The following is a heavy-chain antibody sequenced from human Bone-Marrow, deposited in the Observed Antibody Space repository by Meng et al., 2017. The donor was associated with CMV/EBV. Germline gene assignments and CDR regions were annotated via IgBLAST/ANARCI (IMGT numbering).Heavy chain of an antibody. CDR3: ATGVADFEY. V-gene: IGHV1-8*01. J-gene: IGHJ4*02. CDR1: GYTFTSYD. CDR2: MNPNSGNT. Sequence: QVQLVQSGAEVKKPGTSVQASCKASGYTFTSYDINSVRQAAGQGLEWMGWMNPNSGNTDYAQKFQGRVTMTRNISKSTAYMDLSSLRSEDTAVYYCATGVADFEYWGQGTLVTVSS. D-gene: IGHD6-19*01.